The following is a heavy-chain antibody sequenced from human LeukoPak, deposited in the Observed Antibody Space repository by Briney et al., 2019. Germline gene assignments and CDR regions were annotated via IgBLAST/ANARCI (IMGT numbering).Heavy chain of an antibody. Sequence: GGSLRLSCAASGFTFSDYGMHWVRQAPGKGLEWVALIYYDGSNKYFADSVKGRFTISRDNSRNTLYLQMSSLRVEDTAVYYCARDRATRYFDYWGQGTLVTVSS. CDR3: ARDRATRYFDY. D-gene: IGHD2-15*01. CDR1: GFTFSDYG. V-gene: IGHV3-33*01. CDR2: IYYDGSNK. J-gene: IGHJ4*02.